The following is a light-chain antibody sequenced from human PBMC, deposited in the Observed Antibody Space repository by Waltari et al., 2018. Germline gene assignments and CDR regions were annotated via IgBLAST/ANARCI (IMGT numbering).Light chain of an antibody. V-gene: IGLV2-23*01. Sequence: QSALTQPASVSRSPGQSITISCTGTSSDVGSYNLVSWYQPHPGKAPKLMIYEGSKRPSGVSNRFSGSKSGNTASLTISGLQAEDEADYYCCSYTAGSTWVFGGGTKLTVL. CDR2: EGS. CDR3: CSYTAGSTWV. J-gene: IGLJ3*02. CDR1: SSDVGSYNL.